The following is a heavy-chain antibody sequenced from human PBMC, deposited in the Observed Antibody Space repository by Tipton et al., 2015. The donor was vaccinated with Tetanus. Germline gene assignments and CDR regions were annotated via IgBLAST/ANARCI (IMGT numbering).Heavy chain of an antibody. CDR3: ARHSLKLGMWAFDI. J-gene: IGHJ3*02. D-gene: IGHD7-27*01. V-gene: IGHV4-39*01. Sequence: LRLSCTVSGGSISTTSDYWGWICQPPGTGLEWIGSLYYTGTTYYNPSLKSRLTISVDTSKNQFSLRLSSVTASDTAVYFCARHSLKLGMWAFDIWGRGTLVTVSS. CDR2: LYYTGTT. CDR1: GGSISTTSDY.